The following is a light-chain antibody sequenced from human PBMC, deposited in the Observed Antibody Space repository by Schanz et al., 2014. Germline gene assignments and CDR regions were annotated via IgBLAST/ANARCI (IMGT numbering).Light chain of an antibody. CDR1: ESISNW. J-gene: IGKJ5*01. CDR3: QQANGFPIT. V-gene: IGKV1-5*01. CDR2: DAS. Sequence: DIQMTQSPSTLSASVGDRVTITCRASESISNWLAWYQQKPGKAPKVLMYDASSLESGVPSRFSGSGWGTEFTLTISSLQPDDFATYYCQQANGFPITFGQGTRLEIK.